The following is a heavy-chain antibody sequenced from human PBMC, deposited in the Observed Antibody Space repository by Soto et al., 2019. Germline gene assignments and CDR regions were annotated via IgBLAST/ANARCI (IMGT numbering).Heavy chain of an antibody. CDR2: IIPILGVA. CDR3: ARVAEVGTVTKVYYYYSDV. Sequence: QVQLVQSGAEVKKPGSSVKVSCKASGDTFSNHTISWVRQAPGQGLEWMGRIIPILGVANYAQKFQGRVTITADESTSTAYMELSSLRSADTAVYYCARVAEVGTVTKVYYYYSDVWGKGTTVTVSS. J-gene: IGHJ6*03. D-gene: IGHD4-17*01. CDR1: GDTFSNHT. V-gene: IGHV1-69*04.